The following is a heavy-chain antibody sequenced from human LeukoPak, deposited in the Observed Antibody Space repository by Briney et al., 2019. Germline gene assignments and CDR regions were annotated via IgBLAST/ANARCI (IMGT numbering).Heavy chain of an antibody. D-gene: IGHD3-3*01. J-gene: IGHJ4*02. CDR1: GFTLSSYA. V-gene: IGHV3-23*01. CDR2: ISGSGDRT. CDR3: ARDRFLEWLPMPGKEFDY. Sequence: GGSLRLSCAASGFTLSSYAMSWVRQAPGEGVEWGSAISGSGDRTYYADSLKGRFTISRDNAKNSLYLQMNSLRAEDTAVYYCARDRFLEWLPMPGKEFDYWGQGTLVTVSS.